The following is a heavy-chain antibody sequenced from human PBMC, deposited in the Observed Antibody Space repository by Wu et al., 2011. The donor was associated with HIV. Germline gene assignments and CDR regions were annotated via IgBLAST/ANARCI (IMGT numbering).Heavy chain of an antibody. CDR1: GYTFISYG. CDR2: ISPYNGDT. V-gene: IGHV1-18*01. Sequence: QVQLVQSGTEVKKPGASVKVSCKASGYTFISYGFNWVRQAPGQGLEWMGWISPYNGDTNYAQKFQGRVTITADTSIDTAYLDLSSLTSEDTAVYFCATISRHGASDFLFYYMDVWGKGTSVTVSS. CDR3: ATISRHGASDFLFYYMDV. J-gene: IGHJ6*03. D-gene: IGHD1-26*01.